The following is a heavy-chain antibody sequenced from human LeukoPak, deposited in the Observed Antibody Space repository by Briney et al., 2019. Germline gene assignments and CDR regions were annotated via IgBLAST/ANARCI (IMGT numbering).Heavy chain of an antibody. D-gene: IGHD4-17*01. V-gene: IGHV4-39*07. J-gene: IGHJ6*02. CDR2: IYYSGST. CDR3: AREDPQTTVPEGMDV. Sequence: SETLSLTCTVSGGSISSSSYYWGWIRQPPGKGLEWLGSIYYSGSTYYNPSLKSRVTISVDTSKNQFSLQLRSVTAADTAVYYCAREDPQTTVPEGMDVWGQGTTVTVSS. CDR1: GGSISSSSYY.